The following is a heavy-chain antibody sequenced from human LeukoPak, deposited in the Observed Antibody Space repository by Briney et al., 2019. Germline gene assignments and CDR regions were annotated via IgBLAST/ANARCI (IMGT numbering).Heavy chain of an antibody. CDR2: ISGSGGST. D-gene: IGHD3-3*01. CDR3: AKVAFYDFWSGYYFDY. CDR1: GFTFSSYA. V-gene: IGHV3-23*01. J-gene: IGHJ4*02. Sequence: GGSLRLSCAASGFTFSSYAMSWVRQAPGKGLEWVSAISGSGGSTYYADSAKGRFTISRDNSKNTLYLQMNSLRAEDTAVYYCAKVAFYDFWSGYYFDYWGQGTLVTVSS.